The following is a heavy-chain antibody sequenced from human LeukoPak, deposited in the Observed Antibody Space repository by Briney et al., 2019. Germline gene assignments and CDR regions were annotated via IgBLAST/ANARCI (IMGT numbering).Heavy chain of an antibody. CDR1: RFAFSSYS. CDR3: ARDEGYYFDS. CDR2: ISRNSTYI. Sequence: GGSLRLSCAASRFAFSSYSINWVRQAPGKGLEWVASISRNSTYIHYADSVKGRFTISRDNARNSLFLQMNSLRAEDTAIYYCARDEGYYFDSWGQGTQVTVSS. V-gene: IGHV3-21*01. J-gene: IGHJ4*02.